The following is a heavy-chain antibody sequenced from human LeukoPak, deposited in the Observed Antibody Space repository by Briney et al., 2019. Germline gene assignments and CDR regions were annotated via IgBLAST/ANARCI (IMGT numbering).Heavy chain of an antibody. CDR1: GFTFSSYN. Sequence: GSLRLSCAASGFTFSSYNMNWVRQAPGKGLEWVSSISFSSSSSYIYYADSVKGRFTISRDNSKNTLYLQMNSLRAEDTAVYYCASGSGSYRTPYYYMDVWGTGTTVTVSS. D-gene: IGHD3-10*01. CDR2: ISFSSSSSYI. V-gene: IGHV3-21*04. J-gene: IGHJ6*03. CDR3: ASGSGSYRTPYYYMDV.